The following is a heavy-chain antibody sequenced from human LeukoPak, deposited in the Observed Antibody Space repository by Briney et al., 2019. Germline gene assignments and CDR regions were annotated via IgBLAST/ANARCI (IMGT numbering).Heavy chain of an antibody. D-gene: IGHD6-25*01. Sequence: SETLSLTCTVSGGSVSSGSYYWRWIRQSPGKGLEFIGYIYYSGSTNYHPSLKSRFTISIDTSKNQFSLRLQSVGAADTAVYYCARGGSAFDIWGQGTMVTVSS. CDR3: ARGGSAFDI. CDR1: GGSVSSGSYY. CDR2: IYYSGST. J-gene: IGHJ3*02. V-gene: IGHV4-61*01.